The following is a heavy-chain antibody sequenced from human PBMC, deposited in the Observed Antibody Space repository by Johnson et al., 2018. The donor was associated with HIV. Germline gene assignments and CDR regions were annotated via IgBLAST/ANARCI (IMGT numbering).Heavy chain of an antibody. CDR2: INSDGSST. CDR3: ARGVRGVIID. Sequence: VQLVESGGGLVQPGGSLRLSCAASGFTFSSYWMSWVRQAPGKGLVWVSRINSDGSSTSYADSVKGRFTISRDSSKNTVYLQMNNLRAEDTAVYNCARGVRGVIIDWGQGTMVAVSS. D-gene: IGHD3-10*01. V-gene: IGHV3-74*02. J-gene: IGHJ3*01. CDR1: GFTFSSYW.